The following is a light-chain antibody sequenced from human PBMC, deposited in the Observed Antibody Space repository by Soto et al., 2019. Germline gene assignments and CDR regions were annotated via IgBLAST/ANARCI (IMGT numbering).Light chain of an antibody. V-gene: IGLV3-1*01. J-gene: IGLJ1*01. CDR3: QAWDSSTSIYV. CDR1: KLGDKY. CDR2: QDS. Sequence: SYELTQPPSVSVSPGQTASITCSGDKLGDKYACWYQQKPGQSPVLVIYQDSKRPSGIPERVSGSNSGNTATLTISGTQAMDEADYYCQAWDSSTSIYVFGTGTKLTVL.